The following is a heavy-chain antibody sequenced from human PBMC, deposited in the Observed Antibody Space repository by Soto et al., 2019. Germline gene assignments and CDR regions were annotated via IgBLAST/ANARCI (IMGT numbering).Heavy chain of an antibody. CDR2: ISAYNGNT. CDR1: GYTFTSYG. V-gene: IGHV1-18*01. D-gene: IGHD3-10*01. CDR3: ARTPMVRGVISVVPRYYFDY. J-gene: IGHJ4*02. Sequence: QVQLVQSGAEVKKPGASVKVSCKASGYTFTSYGISWVRQAPGQGLEWMGWISAYNGNTNYAQKLQGRVTMTTDTSPSTAYVELRSLRSDDTAVYYCARTPMVRGVISVVPRYYFDYWGQGTLVTVSS.